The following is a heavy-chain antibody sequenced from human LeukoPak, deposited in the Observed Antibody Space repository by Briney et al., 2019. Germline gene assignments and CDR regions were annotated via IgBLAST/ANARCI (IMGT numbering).Heavy chain of an antibody. J-gene: IGHJ4*02. CDR3: AKVIWFGERRGRFDY. CDR1: GFTFSSYG. CDR2: ISYDGSNK. D-gene: IGHD3-10*01. V-gene: IGHV3-30*18. Sequence: PGRSLRLSCAASGFTFSSYGMHWVRQAPGKGLEWVAVISYDGSNKYYADSVKGRFTISRDNSKNTLYLQMNSLRAEDTAVYYCAKVIWFGERRGRFDYWGQGTLVTVSS.